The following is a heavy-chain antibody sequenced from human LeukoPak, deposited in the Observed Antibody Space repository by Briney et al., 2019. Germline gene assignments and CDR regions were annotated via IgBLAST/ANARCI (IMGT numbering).Heavy chain of an antibody. D-gene: IGHD3-10*01. V-gene: IGHV4-61*02. CDR2: IYTSGST. J-gene: IGHJ6*03. Sequence: PSETLSLTCTVSGGSISSGSYYWSWIRQPAGKGLEWIGRIYTSGSTNCNPSLKSRVTISVDTSKNQFSLKLSSVTAADTAVYYCAREPGDYYYYYYMDVWGKGTTVTVSS. CDR3: AREPGDYYYYYYMDV. CDR1: GGSISSGSYY.